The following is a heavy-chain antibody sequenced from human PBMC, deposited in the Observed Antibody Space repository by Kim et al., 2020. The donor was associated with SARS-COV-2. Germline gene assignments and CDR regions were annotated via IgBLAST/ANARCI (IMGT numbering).Heavy chain of an antibody. Sequence: GGSLRLSCAASGFTFSNAWMSWVRQAPGKGLEWVGRIKSKADGGTADYAAPVKGRFTISRDDSENTLYLQMNSLKSEDTAVYYCTASEVYYSGSGTNPPRWLSGNWGQGTLVTVSS. D-gene: IGHD3-10*01. V-gene: IGHV3-15*05. CDR1: GFTFSNAW. CDR2: IKSKADGGTA. J-gene: IGHJ4*02. CDR3: TASEVYYSGSGTNPPRWLSGN.